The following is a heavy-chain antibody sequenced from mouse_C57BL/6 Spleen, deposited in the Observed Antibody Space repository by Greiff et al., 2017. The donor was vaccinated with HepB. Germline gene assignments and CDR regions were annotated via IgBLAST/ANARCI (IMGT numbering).Heavy chain of an antibody. Sequence: EVKVEESGEGLVKPGGSLKLSCAASGFTFSSYAMSWVRQTPEKRLEWVAYISSGGDYIYFADTVKGRFTISRDNARNTLYLQMSSLKSEDTAMYYCTRVSNYGYFDYWGQGTTLTVSS. CDR3: TRVSNYGYFDY. J-gene: IGHJ2*01. CDR2: ISSGGDYI. CDR1: GFTFSSYA. D-gene: IGHD2-5*01. V-gene: IGHV5-9-1*02.